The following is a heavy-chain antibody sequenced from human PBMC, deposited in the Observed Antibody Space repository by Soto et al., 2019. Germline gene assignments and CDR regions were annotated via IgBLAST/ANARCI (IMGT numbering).Heavy chain of an antibody. V-gene: IGHV3-23*01. CDR2: ISGSGGST. J-gene: IGHJ4*02. CDR3: AKDPGLGSGGSCYFDY. CDR1: GFTFSSYA. Sequence: GGSLRLSCAASGFTFSSYAMSWVRQAPGKGLEWVSAISGSGGSTYYADSVKGRFTISRDNSKNTLYLQMNSLRAEDTAVYYCAKDPGLGSGGSCYFDYWGQRTLVTVSS. D-gene: IGHD2-15*01.